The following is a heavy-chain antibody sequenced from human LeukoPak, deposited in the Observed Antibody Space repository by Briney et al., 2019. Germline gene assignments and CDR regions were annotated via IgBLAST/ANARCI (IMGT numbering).Heavy chain of an antibody. J-gene: IGHJ4*02. D-gene: IGHD2-8*02. CDR2: ISDIGSI. CDR3: AGHHPRNTVDF. Sequence: SXTLSLTCTVSXXXXXXXXXSXXRQPXXXXXEWIAYISDIGSINYNPSLKSRVTISLDTSKNQFSLKLSSVTAADTAVYYCAGHHPRNTVDFWGQGTLVTVSS. CDR1: XXXXXXXX. V-gene: IGHV4-59*08.